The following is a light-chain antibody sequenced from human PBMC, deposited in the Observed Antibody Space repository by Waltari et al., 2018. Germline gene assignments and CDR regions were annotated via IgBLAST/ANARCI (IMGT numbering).Light chain of an antibody. CDR3: QTWGTGIHWV. Sequence: QLMLTQSPSASASLGASVELSCTLSSGHRNYAIAWHQQQPEKGPRFLMKVNSDGSHDKGDGIPDRCSGASSGAERYLSISSLQSEDEADYYCQTWGTGIHWVFGGGTKLTVL. J-gene: IGLJ3*02. CDR2: VNSDGSH. CDR1: SGHRNYA. V-gene: IGLV4-69*01.